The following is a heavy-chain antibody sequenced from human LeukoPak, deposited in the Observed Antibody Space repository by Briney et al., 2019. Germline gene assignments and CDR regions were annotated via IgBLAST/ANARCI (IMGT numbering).Heavy chain of an antibody. Sequence: PGGSLRLSCAASGFTFSSYAMSWVRQAPGKGLEWVSAISGSGGSTYYADSVKGRFTISRDNSKNTLYLQMNSLRAEDTAVYYCAKDSGSSSWYLPLYYYYGMDVWGQGTTVTVSS. CDR3: AKDSGSSSWYLPLYYYYGMDV. D-gene: IGHD6-13*01. CDR2: ISGSGGST. V-gene: IGHV3-23*01. CDR1: GFTFSSYA. J-gene: IGHJ6*02.